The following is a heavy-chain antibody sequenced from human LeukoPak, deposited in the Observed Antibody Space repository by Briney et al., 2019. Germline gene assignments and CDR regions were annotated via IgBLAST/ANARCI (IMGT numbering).Heavy chain of an antibody. Sequence: SQTLSLTCTVSGGSISSGGYYWSWIRQPPGKGLEWIGYIYHSGSTYYNPSLKSRVTISVDRSKNQFSLKLSSVTAADTAVYYCARKGLGPTIFGVAPWVGFDPWGQGTLVTVSS. D-gene: IGHD3-3*01. CDR3: ARKGLGPTIFGVAPWVGFDP. V-gene: IGHV4-30-2*01. CDR2: IYHSGST. J-gene: IGHJ5*02. CDR1: GGSISSGGYY.